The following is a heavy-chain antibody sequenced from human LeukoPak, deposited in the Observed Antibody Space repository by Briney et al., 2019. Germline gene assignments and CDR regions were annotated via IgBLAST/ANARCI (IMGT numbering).Heavy chain of an antibody. J-gene: IGHJ6*02. Sequence: SETLSLTCSVSGGSITSSGVCWAWIRQPPGKGLEWIGSVFSNGRGSYNSSLKSRVTISVDTSKNHFSLNLSSVTAADTAVYYCARRPGDYNYYYYGMDVWGQGTTVTVSS. V-gene: IGHV4-39*07. CDR3: ARRPGDYNYYYYGMDV. CDR1: GGSITSSGVC. D-gene: IGHD4-17*01. CDR2: VFSNGRG.